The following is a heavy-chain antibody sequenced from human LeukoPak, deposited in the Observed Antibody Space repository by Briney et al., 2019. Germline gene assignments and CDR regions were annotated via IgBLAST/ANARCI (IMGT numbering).Heavy chain of an antibody. J-gene: IGHJ6*02. CDR1: GGSISSGGYY. Sequence: SETLSLTCAVSGGSISSGGYYWSWIRQPPGKGLEWIGEINHSGSTNYNPSLKSRVTISVDTSKNQFSLKLSSVTAADTAVYYCARAPRAITIFGVAGHYYYGMDVWGQGTTVTVSS. D-gene: IGHD3-3*01. CDR2: INHSGST. CDR3: ARAPRAITIFGVAGHYYYGMDV. V-gene: IGHV4-34*01.